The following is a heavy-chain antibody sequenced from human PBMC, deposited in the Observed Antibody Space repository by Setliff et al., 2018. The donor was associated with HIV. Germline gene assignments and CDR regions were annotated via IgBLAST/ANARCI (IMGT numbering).Heavy chain of an antibody. V-gene: IGHV5-51*01. Sequence: GESLKISCKGSGYSFTNYWIGWVRQMPGKGLEWMGIIYPGDSDTRYSPSFQGQVTISADKSISTAYLQWSSLKASDTAMYYCARQLGYSGYDGRYYFDYWGQGTLVTVSS. D-gene: IGHD5-12*01. J-gene: IGHJ4*02. CDR3: ARQLGYSGYDGRYYFDY. CDR2: IYPGDSDT. CDR1: GYSFTNYW.